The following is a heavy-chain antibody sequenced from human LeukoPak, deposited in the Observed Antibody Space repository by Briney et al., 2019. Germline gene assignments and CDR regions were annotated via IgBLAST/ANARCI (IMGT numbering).Heavy chain of an antibody. Sequence: PGGSLRLSCAASGFTFSSYDMHWVRQAPGKGLEWVSAIGTAGDTHYPASVKGPFTISRENAKNTRYLQMNSLRAGDTAVYHWARVLLGVFAYWGQGPPLTLSS. CDR3: ARVLLGVFAY. D-gene: IGHD2/OR15-2a*01. J-gene: IGHJ4*02. V-gene: IGHV3-13*01. CDR2: IGTAGDT. CDR1: GFTFSSYD.